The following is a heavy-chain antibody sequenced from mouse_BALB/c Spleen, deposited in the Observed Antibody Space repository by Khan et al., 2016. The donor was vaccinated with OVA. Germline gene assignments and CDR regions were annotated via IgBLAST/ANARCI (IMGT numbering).Heavy chain of an antibody. D-gene: IGHD1-1*01. CDR1: GYTFTSYW. V-gene: IGHV1S41*01. J-gene: IGHJ4*01. CDR3: ARGNYYGNSAYAMDY. Sequence: DLVKPGASVKLSCKASGYTFTSYWINWIKQRPGQGLEWIGRIAPGSGSTSYNEMFKDKATLTVDTSSSTAYIRVSSLSSEDSAVYFGARGNYYGNSAYAMDYWGQGTSLTVSS. CDR2: IAPGSGST.